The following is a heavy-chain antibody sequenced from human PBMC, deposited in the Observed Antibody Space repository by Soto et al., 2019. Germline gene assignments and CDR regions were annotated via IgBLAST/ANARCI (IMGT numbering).Heavy chain of an antibody. V-gene: IGHV3-20*04. CDR3: ARGRGYSLWCGESEFRYYYGMDV. CDR1: GFTFDDYG. D-gene: IGHD3-10*01. Sequence: GGSLRLSCVAAGFTFDDYGMSWVRQVPGKGLEWVSAINWNGGTTHYAESVKGRFTISRDNAKNSLYLQMNSLRAEDTALYYCARGRGYSLWCGESEFRYYYGMDVWGQGTTVTVSS. J-gene: IGHJ6*02. CDR2: INWNGGTT.